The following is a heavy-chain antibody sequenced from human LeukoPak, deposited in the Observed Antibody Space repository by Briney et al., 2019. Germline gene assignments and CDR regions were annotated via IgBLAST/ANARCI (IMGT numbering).Heavy chain of an antibody. Sequence: GGSLRLSCAASGFSFSSYSMNWVRQAPGKGLEWVSYISSGSSTMYYADSVKGRFTTSRDNAKNSLYLQMNSLRDEDTAVYYCARADGYNRKFDYWGQGTLVTVSS. CDR1: GFSFSSYS. CDR2: ISSGSSTM. CDR3: ARADGYNRKFDY. J-gene: IGHJ4*02. V-gene: IGHV3-48*02. D-gene: IGHD5-24*01.